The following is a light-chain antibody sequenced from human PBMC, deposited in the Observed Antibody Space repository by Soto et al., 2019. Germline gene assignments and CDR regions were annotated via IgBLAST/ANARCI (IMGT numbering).Light chain of an antibody. CDR2: EVS. Sequence: QSALTQPPSASGSPGQSVTISCTGTSSDVGGYNYVSWYQQHPGKAPKLMIYEVSKRPSGVPDRFSGSKSGNTASLTVSGLQAEDEADYYCSSYAGSHTFFYVFGTGTKVTVL. CDR1: SSDVGGYNY. CDR3: SSYAGSHTFFYV. V-gene: IGLV2-8*01. J-gene: IGLJ1*01.